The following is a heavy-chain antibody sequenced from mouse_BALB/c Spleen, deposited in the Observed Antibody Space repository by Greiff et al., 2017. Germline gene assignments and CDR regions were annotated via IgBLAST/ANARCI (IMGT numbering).Heavy chain of an antibody. D-gene: IGHD2-1*01. CDR3: ARSEVLLDYFDY. J-gene: IGHJ2*01. CDR2: IYPGDGDT. V-gene: IGHV1-80*01. CDR1: GYAFSSYW. Sequence: QVQLQQSGAELVRPGSSVKISCKASGYAFSSYWMNWVKQRPGQGLEWIGQIYPGDGDTNYNGKFKGKATLTADKSSSTAYMQLSSLTSEDSAVYFCARSEVLLDYFDYWGQGTTLTVSS.